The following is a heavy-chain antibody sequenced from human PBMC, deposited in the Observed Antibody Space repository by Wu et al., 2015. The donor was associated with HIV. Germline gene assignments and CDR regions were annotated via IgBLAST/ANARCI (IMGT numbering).Heavy chain of an antibody. CDR3: ARVGRYITMIGETSGDAFDI. Sequence: QVQLVQSGAEVKKPGASVKVSCKASGYTFTSYYMHWVRQAPGQGLEWMGIINPSGGSTSYAQKFQGRVTMTRDTSTSTVYMELSSLRSEDTAVYYCARVGRYITMIGETSGDAFDIWGQGTMVTVSS. CDR2: INPSGGST. J-gene: IGHJ3*02. V-gene: IGHV1-46*01. D-gene: IGHD3-22*01. CDR1: GYTFTSYY.